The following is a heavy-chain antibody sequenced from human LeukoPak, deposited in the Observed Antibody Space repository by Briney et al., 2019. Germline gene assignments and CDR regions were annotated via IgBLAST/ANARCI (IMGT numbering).Heavy chain of an antibody. V-gene: IGHV3-20*04. Sequence: VVRPGGSLRLSCAASGFTFDEYDMKWVRQVPGKGLEWVPGITWNGGRTGCVDSVKGRFTVSRDNSKNTLYLQMSSLRAEDTAVYYCAKDERNWNYNLASQTYDWGQGTLVTVSS. CDR3: AKDERNWNYNLASQTYD. D-gene: IGHD1-7*01. CDR2: ITWNGGRT. J-gene: IGHJ4*02. CDR1: GFTFDEYD.